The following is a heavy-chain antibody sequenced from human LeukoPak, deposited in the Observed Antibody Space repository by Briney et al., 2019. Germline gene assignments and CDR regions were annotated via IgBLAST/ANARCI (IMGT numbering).Heavy chain of an antibody. CDR1: GFTFSSYA. D-gene: IGHD5-24*01. CDR3: AKGSIETDAFDI. CDR2: ISGSGGST. J-gene: IGHJ3*02. Sequence: GGSLRLSCAASGFTFSSYATSWVRQAPGKGLEWVSAISGSGGSTYYADSVKGRFTISRDNSKNTLYLQMNSLRAEDTAVYYCAKGSIETDAFDIWGQGTMVTVSS. V-gene: IGHV3-23*01.